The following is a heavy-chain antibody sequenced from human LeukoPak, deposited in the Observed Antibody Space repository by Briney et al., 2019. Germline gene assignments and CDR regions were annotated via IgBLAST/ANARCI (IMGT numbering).Heavy chain of an antibody. J-gene: IGHJ6*02. CDR1: GYTFTSYG. D-gene: IGHD1-26*01. Sequence: VASVKVSCKASGYTFTSYGISWVRQAPGQGLEWMGWISAYNGNTNYAQKLQGRVTMTTDTSTSTAYMELRSLRSDDTAVYYCARDLPPKVGATTFHFYYYGMDVWGQGTMVTVSS. CDR3: ARDLPPKVGATTFHFYYYGMDV. CDR2: ISAYNGNT. V-gene: IGHV1-18*01.